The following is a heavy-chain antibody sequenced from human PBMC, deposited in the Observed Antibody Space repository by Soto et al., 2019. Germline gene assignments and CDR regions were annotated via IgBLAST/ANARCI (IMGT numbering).Heavy chain of an antibody. D-gene: IGHD6-13*01. CDR3: ARGGIAAIWGVYDI. V-gene: IGHV3-66*01. J-gene: IGHJ3*02. Sequence: EVQLVESGGGLVQPGGSLRLSCAASGFTVSSNYMSWVRQAPGKGLEWVSVIYSGGSTYYADSVKGRFTISRDNSKNTLYLQMNSLRAEDTAVYCCARGGIAAIWGVYDIWGQGTMVTVSS. CDR2: IYSGGST. CDR1: GFTVSSNY.